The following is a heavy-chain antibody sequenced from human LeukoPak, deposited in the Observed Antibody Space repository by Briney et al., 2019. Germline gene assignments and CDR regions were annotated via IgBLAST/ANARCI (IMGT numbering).Heavy chain of an antibody. CDR3: AREVGTIMVNWFDP. J-gene: IGHJ5*02. CDR1: GGSLSSYY. D-gene: IGHD3-3*01. Sequence: PSETLSLTCTVSGGSLSSYYWSWIRQPAGKGLEWIGRIYTSGSTNYNPSLKSRVTMSVDTSKNQFSLKLSSVTAADTAVYYCAREVGTIMVNWFDPWGQGTLVTVSS. CDR2: IYTSGST. V-gene: IGHV4-4*07.